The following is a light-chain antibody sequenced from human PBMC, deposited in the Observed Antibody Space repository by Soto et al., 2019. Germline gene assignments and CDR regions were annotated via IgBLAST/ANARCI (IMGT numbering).Light chain of an antibody. V-gene: IGKV1-5*01. CDR2: DAS. Sequence: DIQVTQSPSTLSASVGDRVTITCRASQSISNWLAWYQQKPGETPNLLIYDASSLQSGVPSRFSGSGSGTEFTLTISSLQPDDFATYYCQQSYSTPRTFGQGTKVELK. CDR3: QQSYSTPRT. CDR1: QSISNW. J-gene: IGKJ1*01.